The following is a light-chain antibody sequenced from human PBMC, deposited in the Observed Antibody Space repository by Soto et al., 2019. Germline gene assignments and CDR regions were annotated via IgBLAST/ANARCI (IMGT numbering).Light chain of an antibody. CDR2: AAS. CDR1: QSVSTAY. CDR3: QQYNNSPWT. J-gene: IGKJ1*01. Sequence: VLTQSPGTPSLSPGERATLSCRASQSVSTAYLAWYQQTPGQAPSLIIFAASRRASGTHDMFSGSGAGTEFTLTISSLQYVDVAVDSCQQYNNSPWTFGQGTQVEIK. V-gene: IGKV3-20*01.